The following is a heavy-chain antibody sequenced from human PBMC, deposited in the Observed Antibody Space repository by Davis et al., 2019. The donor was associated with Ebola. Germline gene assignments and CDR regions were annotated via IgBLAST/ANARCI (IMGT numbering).Heavy chain of an antibody. J-gene: IGHJ6*03. CDR2: IKYDESER. CDR1: GFTFSTHW. Sequence: GESLKISCAASGFTFSTHWMSWVRQAPVKGLEWLANIKYDESERYDGGCGKGRFTISRDNAKNSLYLQMSSLRADDTGVYFRAREPHYIDFWGKGTTVTVSS. V-gene: IGHV3-7*03. CDR3: AREPHYIDF.